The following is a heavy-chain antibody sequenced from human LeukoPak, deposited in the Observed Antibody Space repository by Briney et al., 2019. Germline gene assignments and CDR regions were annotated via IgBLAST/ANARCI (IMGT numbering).Heavy chain of an antibody. Sequence: QTGGSLRLSCAASGFTFSSYAMSWVRQAPGKGLEWVSGISGSGGRKYYADSVKGRVTISRDNSKNTLYLQMNSLRAEDTAVYYCAKDIQVDTAMVTCDYWGQGTLVTVSS. CDR3: AKDIQVDTAMVTCDY. CDR2: ISGSGGRK. V-gene: IGHV3-23*01. D-gene: IGHD5-18*01. CDR1: GFTFSSYA. J-gene: IGHJ4*02.